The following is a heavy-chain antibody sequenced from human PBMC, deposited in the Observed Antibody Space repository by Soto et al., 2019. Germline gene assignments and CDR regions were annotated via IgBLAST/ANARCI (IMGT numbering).Heavy chain of an antibody. Sequence: QVQLVQSGAEVKKSGASVKVSCKASGYTFTGYYIHWVRQAPGQGPEWMGEISPNSGGTKYAQKLQGRVTMTTDTSTSTAYMELRSLRSDDTAVYYCARDQTRFLEWLLPPPYYYYYGMDVWGQGTTVTVSS. J-gene: IGHJ6*02. CDR3: ARDQTRFLEWLLPPPYYYYYGMDV. V-gene: IGHV1-2*02. D-gene: IGHD3-3*01. CDR2: ISPNSGGT. CDR1: GYTFTGYY.